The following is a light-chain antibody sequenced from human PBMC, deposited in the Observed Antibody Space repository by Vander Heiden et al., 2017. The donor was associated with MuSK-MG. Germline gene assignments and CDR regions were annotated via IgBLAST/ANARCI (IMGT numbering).Light chain of an antibody. J-gene: IGLJ2*01. V-gene: IGLV3-1*01. Sequence: SSALTQPPSVSVSPAQTATITCSGAKVGAQDACWKQQKAGESPVLVIYQDRQRPAGIAERFSGSNSGNTATLTISGTQEVDEADYYCQAWDSSTYVVFGGGTKLTVL. CDR2: QDR. CDR1: KVGAQD. CDR3: QAWDSSTYVV.